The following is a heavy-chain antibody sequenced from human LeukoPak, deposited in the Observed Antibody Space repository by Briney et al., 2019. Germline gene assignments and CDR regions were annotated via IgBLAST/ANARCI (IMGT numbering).Heavy chain of an antibody. Sequence: GASVKVSCKASGYTFTGYYMHWVRQAPGQGLEWMGWINPNSRSTNYAQKYQGRVTMTRDTSISTAYMELSRLRSDDTAVYYCARRWEYSTSSIGYWGQGTLVTVSS. CDR1: GYTFTGYY. J-gene: IGHJ4*02. V-gene: IGHV1-2*02. CDR2: INPNSRST. CDR3: ARRWEYSTSSIGY. D-gene: IGHD2/OR15-2a*01.